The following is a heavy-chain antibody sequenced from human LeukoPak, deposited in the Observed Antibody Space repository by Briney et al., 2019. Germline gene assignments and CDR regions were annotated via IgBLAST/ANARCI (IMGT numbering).Heavy chain of an antibody. D-gene: IGHD4/OR15-4a*01. CDR2: ISGNAGST. Sequence: PGGSLVLSWAASGFIFINYAMTGVRQAPGKGLGRVSSISGNAGSTYYIDSVKGRFTISRDHSKNTLFLQMNSLRAEDTGMYYCAKYGAPGWSGYCDSWGQGTLVTVSS. J-gene: IGHJ4*02. V-gene: IGHV3-23*01. CDR1: GFIFINYA. CDR3: AKYGAPGWSGYCDS.